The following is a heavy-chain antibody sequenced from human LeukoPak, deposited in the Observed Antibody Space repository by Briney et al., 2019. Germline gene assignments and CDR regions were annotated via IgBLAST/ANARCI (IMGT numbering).Heavy chain of an antibody. V-gene: IGHV4-38-2*02. Sequence: PSETLSLTCTVSGYSISSGYYWGWIRQPPGKGLEWIGSIYHSGSTYYNPSLKSRVTISVDTSKNQFSLKLSSVTAADTAVCYCARETCQKEAHYMDVWGKGTTITISS. CDR3: ARETCQKEAHYMDV. CDR1: GYSISSGYY. CDR2: IYHSGST. J-gene: IGHJ6*03.